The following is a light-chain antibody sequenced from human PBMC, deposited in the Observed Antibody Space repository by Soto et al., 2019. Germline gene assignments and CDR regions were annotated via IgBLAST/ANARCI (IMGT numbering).Light chain of an antibody. Sequence: QSALTQPPSASGSPGQSVTISCTGTSSDVGGYNYVSWYQQHPGKAPKLMIYEVSQRPSGVPDRFSGSKSGNTASLTVSGLQAEDEADYYCAAWDDSLNGPEFGGGTKLTVL. CDR1: SSDVGGYNY. CDR2: EVS. J-gene: IGLJ3*02. V-gene: IGLV2-8*01. CDR3: AAWDDSLNGPE.